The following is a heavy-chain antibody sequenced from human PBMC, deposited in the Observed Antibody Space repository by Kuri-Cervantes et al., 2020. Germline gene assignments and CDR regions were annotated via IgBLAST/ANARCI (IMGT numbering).Heavy chain of an antibody. CDR1: GFTFSSYS. D-gene: IGHD3-9*01. CDR3: AREFDWLFSYYYYYGMDV. Sequence: GESLKISCAAPGFTFSSYSMNWVRQAPGKGLEWVSSISSSSSYIYYADSVKGRFTISRDNAKNSLYLQMNSLRAEDTAVYYCAREFDWLFSYYYYYGMDVWGQGTTVTVSS. V-gene: IGHV3-21*01. J-gene: IGHJ6*02. CDR2: ISSSSSYI.